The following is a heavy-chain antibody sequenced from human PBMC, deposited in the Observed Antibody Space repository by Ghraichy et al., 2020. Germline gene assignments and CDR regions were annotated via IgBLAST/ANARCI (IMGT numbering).Heavy chain of an antibody. CDR1: GGSFSGYY. J-gene: IGHJ3*02. CDR3: ARGAANYYGSGSYSRGDAFDI. V-gene: IGHV4-34*01. CDR2: INHSGST. D-gene: IGHD3-10*01. Sequence: SETLSLTCAVYGGSFSGYYWSWIRQPPGKGLEWIGEINHSGSTNYNPSLKSRVTISVDTSKNQFSLKLSSVTAADTAVYYWARGAANYYGSGSYSRGDAFDIWGQGTMVTVSS.